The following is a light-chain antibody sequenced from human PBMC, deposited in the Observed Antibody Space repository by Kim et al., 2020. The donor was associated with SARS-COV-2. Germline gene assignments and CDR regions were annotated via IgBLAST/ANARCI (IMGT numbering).Light chain of an antibody. CDR1: SSYVGSYNL. CDR3: CSYARSKNYV. CDR2: EVS. J-gene: IGLJ1*01. Sequence: GPSYTIPCTGTSSYVGSYNLVSWYQQHPGKAPKLMIYEVSKRPSGVSNRFSGSKSGNTASLTFSGLQAEDEADYYCCSYARSKNYVFGTGTKVTVL. V-gene: IGLV2-23*02.